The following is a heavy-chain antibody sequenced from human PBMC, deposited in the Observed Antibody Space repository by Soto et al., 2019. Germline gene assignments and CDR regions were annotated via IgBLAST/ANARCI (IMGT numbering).Heavy chain of an antibody. Sequence: GGSLRLSCVASGFTFRSYAMSWVRQAPGKGLEWVSVISGSGGSAYYAESLKGRFTISRDNSKNTLYLQMNSLRAEDTAVYYCAKGDFAFPDYYAMGVWGQGNTVTVSS. J-gene: IGHJ6*02. CDR2: ISGSGGSA. CDR1: GFTFRSYA. CDR3: AKGDFAFPDYYAMGV. V-gene: IGHV3-23*01.